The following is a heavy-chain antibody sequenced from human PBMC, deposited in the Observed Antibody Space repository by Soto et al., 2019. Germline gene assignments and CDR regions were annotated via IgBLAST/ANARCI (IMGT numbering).Heavy chain of an antibody. V-gene: IGHV1-69*13. CDR2: IIPIFGTA. Sequence: SVKVSWKASGGTFSSYAISWVRQAPGQGLEWMGGIIPIFGTANYAQKFQGRVTITADESTSTAYMELSSLRSEDTAVYYCARVVAGTGGYDILYGDYPMHFDYWG. CDR1: GGTFSSYA. D-gene: IGHD4-17*01. J-gene: IGHJ4*01. CDR3: ARVVAGTGGYDILYGDYPMHFDY.